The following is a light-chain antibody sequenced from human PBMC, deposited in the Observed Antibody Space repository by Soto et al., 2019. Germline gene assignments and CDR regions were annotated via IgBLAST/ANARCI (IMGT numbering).Light chain of an antibody. CDR3: NSYTSTSSWV. CDR1: RSDVGGYNY. J-gene: IGLJ3*02. Sequence: ALTQPASVSGSPGQSIPISCTGTRSDVGGYNYVSWYQQYPGKAPKLMIYEVSNRPSGVSNRFSGSKSGNTASLTISGLQAEDEADYYCNSYTSTSSWVFGGGTKVTVL. CDR2: EVS. V-gene: IGLV2-14*01.